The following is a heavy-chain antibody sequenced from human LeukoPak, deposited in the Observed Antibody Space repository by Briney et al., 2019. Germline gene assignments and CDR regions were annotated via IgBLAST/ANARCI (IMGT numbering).Heavy chain of an antibody. D-gene: IGHD3-22*01. CDR1: GGSISSTSYY. CDR3: ARHDSSGPYNAFDI. Sequence: SETLSLACTVSGGSISSTSYYWGWIRQPPGKGLEWIGTIYYRGSTYYNPSLKSRVTISVDTSKNQFSLKLSSVTAADTAVYYCARHDSSGPYNAFDIWGQGTMVTVSS. J-gene: IGHJ3*02. V-gene: IGHV4-39*01. CDR2: IYYRGST.